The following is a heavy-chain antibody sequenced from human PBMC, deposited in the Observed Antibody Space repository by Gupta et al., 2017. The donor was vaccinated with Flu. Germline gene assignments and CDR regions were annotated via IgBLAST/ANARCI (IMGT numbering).Heavy chain of an antibody. CDR3: ASASSTITVAGTVY. CDR2: IGAGSSYI. V-gene: IGHV3-21*01. D-gene: IGHD6-19*01. CDR1: GFSFNTYT. J-gene: IGHJ4*02. Sequence: EVQLVESGGGLVKPGGSLRLSCASSGFSFNTYTITWVRQAPGKGLEWVSSIGAGSSYIFYADSGKGRFTISRDSAKNSLFLEMVNLRVEDAAVYYCASASSTITVAGTVYWGLGTLVTVSS.